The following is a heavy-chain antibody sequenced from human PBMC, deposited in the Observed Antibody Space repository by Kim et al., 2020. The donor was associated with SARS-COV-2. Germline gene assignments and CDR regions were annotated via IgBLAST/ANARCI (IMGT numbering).Heavy chain of an antibody. D-gene: IGHD3-16*01. J-gene: IGHJ5*02. CDR2: MNDSGST. Sequence: SETLSLTCAVYGGSFNGYYWSWIRQSPGKGLECIGEMNDSGSTNYNPSLKNRATISLDTSKNQFSLHLTSVTAADTAVYYCARGGTTFWGRRTQDYFDPWGQGTLVTVSS. CDR1: GGSFNGYY. V-gene: IGHV4-34*01. CDR3: ARGGTTFWGRRTQDYFDP.